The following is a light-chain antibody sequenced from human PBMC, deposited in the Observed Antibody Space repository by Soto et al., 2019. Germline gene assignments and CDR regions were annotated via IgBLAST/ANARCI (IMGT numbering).Light chain of an antibody. V-gene: IGKV3-20*01. Sequence: EIVLTQSPGTLSLSPGERATLSSRASQSVTTSYLAWYRQRPGQAPRLLIYGASSRATGVPDRFSGSGSGTDFTLTISRLEPEDFGMYYCQQYGSSWTFGQGTKVEFK. CDR3: QQYGSSWT. CDR1: QSVTTSY. CDR2: GAS. J-gene: IGKJ1*01.